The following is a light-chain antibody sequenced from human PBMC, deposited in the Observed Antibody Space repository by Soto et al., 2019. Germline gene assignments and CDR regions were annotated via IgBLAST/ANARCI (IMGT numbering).Light chain of an antibody. Sequence: EIVMTQSPATLSVSPGERATLSCRASQSVSGNLACYPQKPGQAPRLLIYGASTRATGIPARFSGSGSGTEFTLTITSLQSEDFAVYYCQQYNDWTPLTFGGGTKVEIK. CDR3: QQYNDWTPLT. J-gene: IGKJ4*01. V-gene: IGKV3-15*01. CDR2: GAS. CDR1: QSVSGN.